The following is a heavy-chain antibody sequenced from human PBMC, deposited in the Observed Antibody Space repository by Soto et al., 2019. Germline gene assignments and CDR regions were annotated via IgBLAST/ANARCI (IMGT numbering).Heavy chain of an antibody. J-gene: IGHJ4*02. V-gene: IGHV4-31*03. CDR2: IYYSGST. Sequence: QVQLQESGPGLVKPSQTLSLTCTVSGGSISSGGYYWSWIRQHPGKGLEWIGYIYYSGSTYYNPSLKSXXTXSXXTSKSQFSLKLSSVTAADTAVYYCARGRTREFEDYWGQGTLVTVSS. CDR3: ARGRTREFEDY. D-gene: IGHD1-7*01. CDR1: GGSISSGGYY.